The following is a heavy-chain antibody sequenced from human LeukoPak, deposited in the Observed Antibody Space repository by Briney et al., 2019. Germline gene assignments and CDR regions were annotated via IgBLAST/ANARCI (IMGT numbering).Heavy chain of an antibody. CDR1: GGSISSYY. CDR2: IYTSGST. CDR3: ARDLAAGDPDAFDI. V-gene: IGHV4-4*07. J-gene: IGHJ3*02. Sequence: SETLSLTCTVSGGSISSYYWSWIRQPAGKGLEWIGRIYTSGSTNYNPSLKSRVTMSVDTSKNQFSLKLSSVTAADTAVYYCARDLAAGDPDAFDIWGQGTMVTVSS. D-gene: IGHD6-13*01.